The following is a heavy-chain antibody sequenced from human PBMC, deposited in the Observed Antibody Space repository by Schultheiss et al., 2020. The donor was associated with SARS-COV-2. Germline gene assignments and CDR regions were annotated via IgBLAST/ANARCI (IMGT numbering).Heavy chain of an antibody. CDR2: VSGSGHTT. CDR3: AKSYGSGSYYNPALGY. Sequence: GGSLRLSCAASGFTFSSYSMNWVRQAPGKGLEWVSAVSGSGHTTNYADSVKGRFTISRDNSKNTLYLQMNSLRAEDTAVYYCAKSYGSGSYYNPALGYWGQGTLVTVSS. CDR1: GFTFSSYS. J-gene: IGHJ4*02. V-gene: IGHV3-23*01. D-gene: IGHD3-10*01.